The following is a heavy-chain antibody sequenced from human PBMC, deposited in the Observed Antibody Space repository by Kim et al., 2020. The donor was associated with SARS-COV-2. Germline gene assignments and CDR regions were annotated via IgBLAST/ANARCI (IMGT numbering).Heavy chain of an antibody. Sequence: ASVKVSCKASGYTFTSYAMHWVRQAPGQRLEWMGWINAGNGNTKYSQKFQGRVTITRDTSASTAYMELSSLRSEDTAVYYCARGEDTSSAYYDFWSGYYKKYDYWGQGTLVTVSS. CDR3: ARGEDTSSAYYDFWSGYYKKYDY. CDR2: INAGNGNT. V-gene: IGHV1-3*01. D-gene: IGHD3-3*01. CDR1: GYTFTSYA. J-gene: IGHJ4*02.